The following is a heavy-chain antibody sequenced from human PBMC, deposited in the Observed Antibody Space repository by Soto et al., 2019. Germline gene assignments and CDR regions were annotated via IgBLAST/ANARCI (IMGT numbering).Heavy chain of an antibody. D-gene: IGHD3-16*01. CDR3: TTCLYYYYYYYMDV. Sequence: GGSLRLSCAASGFTFSNAWMSWVRQAPGKGLEWVGRIKSKTDGGTTDYAAPVKGRFTISRDDSKNTLYLQMNSLKTEDTAVYYCTTCLYYYYYYYMDVWGKGTTVTVSS. CDR1: GFTFSNAW. CDR2: IKSKTDGGTT. J-gene: IGHJ6*03. V-gene: IGHV3-15*01.